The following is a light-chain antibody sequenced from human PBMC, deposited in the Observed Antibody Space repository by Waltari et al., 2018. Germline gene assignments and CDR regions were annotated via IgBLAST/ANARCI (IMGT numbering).Light chain of an antibody. CDR3: QQYGSSRT. V-gene: IGKV3-20*01. CDR2: GAS. J-gene: IGKJ2*01. Sequence: EIVLTQSPGTLSLSPGERATLSCRASQRVSSSYLAWYQQKPGQAPRLLIYGASSRATGSPDRFRGSGSGTDFTLTISRLEPEDFAVYYCQQYGSSRTFGQGTKLEIK. CDR1: QRVSSSY.